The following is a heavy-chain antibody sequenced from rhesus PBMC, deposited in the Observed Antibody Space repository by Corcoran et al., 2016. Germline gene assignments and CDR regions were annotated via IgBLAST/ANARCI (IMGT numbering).Heavy chain of an antibody. V-gene: IGHV4-76*01. CDR3: ARVIAGTIYPDY. D-gene: IGHD1-1-1*01. Sequence: QVQLQESGPGVVKPSETLSLTCAVSGGSLSSGYDWSWLRHPPGKGLEWIGYIYCSSGSTNYNPALKRRVISSIDTSKNQCSMKLSSVTAADTAVYYCARVIAGTIYPDYWGQGVLVTVSS. CDR1: GGSLSSGYD. CDR2: IYCSSGST. J-gene: IGHJ4*01.